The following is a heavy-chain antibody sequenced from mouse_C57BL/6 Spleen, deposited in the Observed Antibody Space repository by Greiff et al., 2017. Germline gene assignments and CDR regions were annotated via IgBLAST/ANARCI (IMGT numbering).Heavy chain of an antibody. CDR1: GHSFTGYF. CDR2: INPYNGDT. Sequence: DVHLVESGPELVKPGDSVKISCKASGHSFTGYFMNWVMQSHGKSLEWIGRINPYNGDTFYNQKFKGKATLTVDKSSSTAHMELRSLTSEDSAVYYCATGAYGSPFDYWGQGTTLTVSS. CDR3: ATGAYGSPFDY. V-gene: IGHV1-20*01. J-gene: IGHJ2*01. D-gene: IGHD1-1*01.